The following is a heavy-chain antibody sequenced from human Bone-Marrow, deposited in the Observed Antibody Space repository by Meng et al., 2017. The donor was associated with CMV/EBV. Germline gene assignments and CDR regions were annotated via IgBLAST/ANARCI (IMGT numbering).Heavy chain of an antibody. J-gene: IGHJ4*02. V-gene: IGHV3-30*04. CDR2: ISYDGSNK. CDR1: GFTFSSYA. D-gene: IGHD3-10*01. CDR3: ARGRGGSGY. Sequence: GESLKISCAASGFTFSSYAMHWVRQAPGKGLEWVAVISYDGSNKYYADSVKGRFTISRENSENTLYLQMNSLGAEDTAVYYCARGRGGSGYWGQGTLGTVSS.